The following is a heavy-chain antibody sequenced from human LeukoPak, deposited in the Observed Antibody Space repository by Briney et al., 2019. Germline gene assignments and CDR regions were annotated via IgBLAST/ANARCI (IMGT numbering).Heavy chain of an antibody. D-gene: IGHD1-1*01. CDR3: GREPARTSSFDY. CDR1: GYSDSNYF. Sequence: ASVTVSCKPSGYSDSNYFIHWARQAPGQGLEWMGVIYPSSPRAEYAQKFQGRLSMTRETSTTTVYMELSSLTSEDMAVYYCGREPARTSSFDYWGQGTLVIVSS. CDR2: IYPSSPRA. V-gene: IGHV1-46*01. J-gene: IGHJ4*02.